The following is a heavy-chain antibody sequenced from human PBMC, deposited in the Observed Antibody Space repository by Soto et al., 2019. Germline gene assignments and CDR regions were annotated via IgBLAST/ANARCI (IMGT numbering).Heavy chain of an antibody. CDR2: IKKDGSEK. D-gene: IGHD6-19*01. CDR3: AKVGGWYYDDYFDY. V-gene: IGHV3-7*03. J-gene: IGHJ4*02. Sequence: PWWSLRLSCSASVFAFSNYWLSWFRQAPGKGLEWVANIKKDGSEKYYVGSVVGRFTISRDNAENSLYLQMNSLRAEDTAVYYCAKVGGWYYDDYFDYWGQGTLVTVSS. CDR1: VFAFSNYW.